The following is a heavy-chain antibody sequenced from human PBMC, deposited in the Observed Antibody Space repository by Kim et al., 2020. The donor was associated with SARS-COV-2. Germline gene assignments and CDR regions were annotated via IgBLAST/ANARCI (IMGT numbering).Heavy chain of an antibody. J-gene: IGHJ6*02. D-gene: IGHD4-17*01. V-gene: IGHV3-30*18. CDR2: ISYDGSKK. Sequence: GGSLRLSCAASGFTFSSYAMHWVRQAPGKGLEWVAVISYDGSKKYYVDSVKGRFTISRDNYKNTLDLQMNSLRAEDTAVYYCAKDFYGDYEKECYYGMDGSSQGTPVTV. CDR3: AKDFYGDYEKECYYGMDG. CDR1: GFTFSSYA.